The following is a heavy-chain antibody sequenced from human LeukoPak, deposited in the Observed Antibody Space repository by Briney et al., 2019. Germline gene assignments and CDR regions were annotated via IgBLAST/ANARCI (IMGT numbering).Heavy chain of an antibody. V-gene: IGHV4-61*02. D-gene: IGHD1-7*01. J-gene: IGHJ5*02. CDR2: IYTSGTT. CDR3: ARAVGSSESNYFDP. CDR1: GGSVSSGNYY. Sequence: SETLSLTCTVSGGSVSSGNYYWSCIRQPAGKGLEWVGRIYTSGTTNYNPSLDSRVTILLDTSKNQFSLKLSSVTAADTAVYYCARAVGSSESNYFDPWGQGTLATVSS.